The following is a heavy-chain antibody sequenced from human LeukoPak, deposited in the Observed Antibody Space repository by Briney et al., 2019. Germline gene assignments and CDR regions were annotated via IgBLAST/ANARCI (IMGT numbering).Heavy chain of an antibody. CDR2: IYYSGST. V-gene: IGHV4-59*01. Sequence: PSETLSLTCTVSGGSISSYYWSWIRQPPGKGLEWIGYIYYSGSTNYNPSLKSRVTMSVDTSKNQFSLKLSSVTAADTAVYYCARVPRGERSLFYNWFDPWGQGTLVTVSS. CDR1: GGSISSYY. D-gene: IGHD3-10*01. J-gene: IGHJ5*02. CDR3: ARVPRGERSLFYNWFDP.